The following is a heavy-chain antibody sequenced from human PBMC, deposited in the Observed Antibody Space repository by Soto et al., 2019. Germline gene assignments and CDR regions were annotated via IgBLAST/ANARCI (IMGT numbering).Heavy chain of an antibody. J-gene: IGHJ4*02. CDR1: GGTFSSYR. CDR2: NVPIYLTA. V-gene: IGHV1-69*13. D-gene: IGHD6-13*01. Sequence: WASVKVSCKASGGTFSSYRTNWVRQAPGQGLEWVGVNVPIYLTADHAQKFQGRDTITADESARTSDMEVRRLKSQDTAVYYCVRDSGAKLSSSWGQGTPVTVS. CDR3: VRDSGAKLSSS.